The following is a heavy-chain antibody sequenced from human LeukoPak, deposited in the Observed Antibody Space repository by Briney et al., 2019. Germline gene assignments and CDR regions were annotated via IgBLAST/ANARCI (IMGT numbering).Heavy chain of an antibody. CDR3: ARVASGYYYLPYAFDI. CDR1: GYTFTSYG. D-gene: IGHD3-22*01. CDR2: ISAYNGNT. J-gene: IGHJ3*02. Sequence: GASVKVSCKASGYTFTSYGISWVRQAPGQGLEWMGWISAYNGNTNYAQKLQGRVTMTTDTSTSTAYMELRSLRSDDTAVYYCARVASGYYYLPYAFDIWGQGTMVTVSS. V-gene: IGHV1-18*01.